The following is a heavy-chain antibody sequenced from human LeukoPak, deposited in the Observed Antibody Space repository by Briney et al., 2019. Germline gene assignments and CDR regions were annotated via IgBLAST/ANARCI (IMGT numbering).Heavy chain of an antibody. CDR1: GFTFSDYY. Sequence: GGSLRLSCAASGFTFSDYYMSWIRQAPGKGLEWVSYISSSSSYTNYADSVKGRFTISRDNAKNSLYLQMNSLRAEDTAVYYCAKDQYGGNPQYYFDYWGQGTLVTVSS. J-gene: IGHJ4*02. D-gene: IGHD4-23*01. V-gene: IGHV3-11*05. CDR3: AKDQYGGNPQYYFDY. CDR2: ISSSSSYT.